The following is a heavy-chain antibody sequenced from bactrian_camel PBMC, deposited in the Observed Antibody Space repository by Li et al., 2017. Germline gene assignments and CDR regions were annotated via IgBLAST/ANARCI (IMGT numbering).Heavy chain of an antibody. CDR3: ATGDSGVWHWGLYEYNY. Sequence: HVQLVESGGGLVQPGGSLRLSCAASGFTFSSYWMYWVRQAPGKGLEWVSSIASGTERTYYADSVKGRFTISRDNAKNTVYLQMNSLKSEDTALYYCATGDSGVWHWGLYEYNYWGQGTQVTVS. D-gene: IGHD7*01. V-gene: IGHV3S1*01. CDR2: IASGTERT. J-gene: IGHJ4*01. CDR1: GFTFSSYW.